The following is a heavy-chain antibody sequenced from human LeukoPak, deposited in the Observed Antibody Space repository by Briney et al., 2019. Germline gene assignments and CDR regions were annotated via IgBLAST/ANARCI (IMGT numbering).Heavy chain of an antibody. CDR1: GFTFNDNY. D-gene: IGHD5-24*01. Sequence: GGSLRLSCAASGFTFNDNYMSWVRQAPGKGLEWVSDISSSGSFIYYADSVKGRFIISRDNAKNSLYLQLNSLRAEDTAVYYCARTLYNTGSYYMDVWGKGTTVTVSS. CDR3: ARTLYNTGSYYMDV. CDR2: ISSSGSFI. V-gene: IGHV3-11*04. J-gene: IGHJ6*03.